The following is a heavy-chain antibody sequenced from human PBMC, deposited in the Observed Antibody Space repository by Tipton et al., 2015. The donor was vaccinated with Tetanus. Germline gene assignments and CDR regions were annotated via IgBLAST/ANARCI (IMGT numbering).Heavy chain of an antibody. D-gene: IGHD2-15*01. J-gene: IGHJ5*02. CDR3: AREADCSGGSCFSGDFDP. Sequence: SLRLSCAASGFIFSSYGIHWVRQAPGKGLEWLAVSWYDGTDKYYADSGKGRFTISRDNSKNTLYRQMNSLRAEDTALYYCAREADCSGGSCFSGDFDPWCPGTQVTVSS. V-gene: IGHV3-33*01. CDR2: SWYDGTDK. CDR1: GFIFSSYG.